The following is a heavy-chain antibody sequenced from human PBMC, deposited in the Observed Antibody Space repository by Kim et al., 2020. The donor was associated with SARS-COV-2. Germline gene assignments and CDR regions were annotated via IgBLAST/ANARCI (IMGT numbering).Heavy chain of an antibody. CDR1: GYTFSRYA. CDR3: ARVEGLRFLEWTENF. V-gene: IGHV1-18*01. J-gene: IGHJ4*02. D-gene: IGHD3-3*01. Sequence: ASVKVSCKASGYTFSRYAISWVRQAPGQGLEWMGWITTYTGHTQYAQSLQGRVDMTADISTNTAYMELTNLTYGYTAVYFCARVEGLRFLEWTENFWGQGTLLTVSS. CDR2: ITTYTGHT.